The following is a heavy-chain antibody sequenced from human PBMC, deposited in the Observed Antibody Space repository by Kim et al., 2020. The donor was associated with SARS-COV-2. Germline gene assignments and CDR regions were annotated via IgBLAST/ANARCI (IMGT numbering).Heavy chain of an antibody. D-gene: IGHD2-2*01. CDR3: ARGVVPAAMQALYFQH. Sequence: KFQGRVTITRDTSASTAYMELSSLRSEDTAVYYCARGVVPAAMQALYFQHWGQGTLVTVSS. V-gene: IGHV1-3*01. J-gene: IGHJ1*01.